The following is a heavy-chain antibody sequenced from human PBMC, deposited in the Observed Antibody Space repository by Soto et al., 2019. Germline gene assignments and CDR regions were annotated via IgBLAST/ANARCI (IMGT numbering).Heavy chain of an antibody. Sequence: VQLVESGGGLVQPGGSLRLSCAASGFAFGSYWMHWVRQAPAKGLVWVSRISQDGAIATQADSVKGRFTNSRDNAKNTLFLQMNSLRADDTAVYYCLRDQRHWNEFADQWGQGTLVTVSS. J-gene: IGHJ4*02. V-gene: IGHV3-74*01. CDR1: GFAFGSYW. D-gene: IGHD1-1*01. CDR3: LRDQRHWNEFADQ. CDR2: ISQDGAIA.